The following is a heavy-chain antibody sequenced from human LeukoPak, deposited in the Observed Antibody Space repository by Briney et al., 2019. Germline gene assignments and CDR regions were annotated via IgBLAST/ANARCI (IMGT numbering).Heavy chain of an antibody. CDR2: IYYSGST. D-gene: IGHD4-17*01. Sequence: SETLSLTCTVSGGSISSYYWSWIRQPPGKGLEWIGYIYYSGSTNYNPSLKSRVTISVDTSKNQFSLKLSSVTAADTAVYYCARDGKDATTVTTFDYYYGMDVWGQGTTVTVSS. CDR1: GGSISSYY. CDR3: ARDGKDATTVTTFDYYYGMDV. J-gene: IGHJ6*02. V-gene: IGHV4-59*01.